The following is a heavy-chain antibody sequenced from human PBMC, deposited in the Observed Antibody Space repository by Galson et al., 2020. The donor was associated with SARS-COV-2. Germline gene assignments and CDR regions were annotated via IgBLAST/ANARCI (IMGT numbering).Heavy chain of an antibody. V-gene: IGHV1-18*04. Sequence: GESLKISCKTSGYSFGSYGIIWVRQAPGQGLEWMGWISTYNGRTIYTQPFQDRVTLTTDASTATAYMELRSLKSDDTAVYYCARGTGEAARGFTNHWGQGTPVTVSS. CDR2: ISTYNGRT. D-gene: IGHD6-6*01. CDR1: GYSFGSYG. J-gene: IGHJ4*02. CDR3: ARGTGEAARGFTNH.